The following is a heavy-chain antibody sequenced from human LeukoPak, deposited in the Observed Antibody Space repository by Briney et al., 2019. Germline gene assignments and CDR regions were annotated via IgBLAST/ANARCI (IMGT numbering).Heavy chain of an antibody. CDR1: GDSVSDTIYY. CDR2: LYYTGST. CDR3: ARLSKGRFFHYDFVF. D-gene: IGHD3-3*01. J-gene: IGHJ4*02. Sequence: QPSETLSPTCTVSGDSVSDTIYYWSWTRQAPGQGLQWIGNLYYTGSTYYNPSLRSRVTMSVDTSKNQFSLKMSSVTAADTAVYYRARLSKGRFFHYDFVFWGQGTLLTVSS. V-gene: IGHV4-39*01.